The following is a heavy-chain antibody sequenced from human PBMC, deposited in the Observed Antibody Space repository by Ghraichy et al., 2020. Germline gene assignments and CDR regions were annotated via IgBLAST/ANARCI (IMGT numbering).Heavy chain of an antibody. CDR1: GGSISSYY. V-gene: IGHV4-59*08. J-gene: IGHJ5*02. CDR2: IYYSGST. CDR3: ARHGRFGELEGWFDP. D-gene: IGHD3-10*01. Sequence: SETLSLTCTVSGGSISSYYWSWIRQPPGKGLEWIGYIYYSGSTNYNPSLKSRVTISVDTSKNQFSLKLSSVTAADTAVYYCARHGRFGELEGWFDPWGQGTLVTVSS.